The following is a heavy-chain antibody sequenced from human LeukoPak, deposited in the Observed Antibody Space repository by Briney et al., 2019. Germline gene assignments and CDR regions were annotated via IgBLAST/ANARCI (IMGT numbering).Heavy chain of an antibody. J-gene: IGHJ2*01. V-gene: IGHV3-9*01. CDR1: GFTFDDYA. D-gene: IGHD7-27*01. CDR3: AKGTGDHWYFDL. Sequence: SGGSLRLSCAASGFTFDDYAMHWVRQAPGKGLEWVSGISWNSGSIGYADSVKGRFTISRDNAKNSLYLQMNSLRAEDTALYYCAKGTGDHWYFDLWGRGTLDTVSS. CDR2: ISWNSGSI.